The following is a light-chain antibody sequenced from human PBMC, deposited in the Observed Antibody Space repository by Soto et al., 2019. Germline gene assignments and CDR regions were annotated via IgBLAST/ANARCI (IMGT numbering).Light chain of an antibody. Sequence: DIVMTQSPDSLAVSLGERATINCKSSQSVLYSSNNKNYLAWYLQKPGQSPQILIHLGCNRASGVPDRFSGSGSGTDFTLKISRVEAEDVGVYYCMQPLQSWTFGQGTKVDIK. V-gene: IGKV2-28*01. CDR1: QSVLYSSNNKNY. CDR2: LGC. CDR3: MQPLQSWT. J-gene: IGKJ1*01.